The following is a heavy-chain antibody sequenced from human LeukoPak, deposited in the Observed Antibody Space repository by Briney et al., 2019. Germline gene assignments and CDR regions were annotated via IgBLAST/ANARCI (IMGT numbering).Heavy chain of an antibody. Sequence: PSETLSLTCTVSGAFISSYYWSWIRQPPGKGLEWIGYIDYSGSTNYNPSLKSRVTISVDTSKNQFSLRLSSVTAADTAVYYCARGHYGSGTGTYSNWGQGTLVTVSS. CDR2: IDYSGST. CDR1: GAFISSYY. J-gene: IGHJ4*02. CDR3: ARGHYGSGTGTYSN. V-gene: IGHV4-59*01. D-gene: IGHD3-10*01.